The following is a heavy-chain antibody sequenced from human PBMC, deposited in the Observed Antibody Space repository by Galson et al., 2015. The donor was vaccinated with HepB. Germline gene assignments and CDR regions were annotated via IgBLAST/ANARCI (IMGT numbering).Heavy chain of an antibody. Sequence: SLRLSCAASGFTFSSYAMHWVRQAPGKGLEWVAVISYDGSNKYYADSVEGRFTISRDNSKNTLYLQMNSLRAEDTAVYYCACRRTQGGFDPWGQGTLVTVSS. CDR3: ACRRTQGGFDP. CDR2: ISYDGSNK. CDR1: GFTFSSYA. J-gene: IGHJ5*02. V-gene: IGHV3-30*04. D-gene: IGHD3/OR15-3a*01.